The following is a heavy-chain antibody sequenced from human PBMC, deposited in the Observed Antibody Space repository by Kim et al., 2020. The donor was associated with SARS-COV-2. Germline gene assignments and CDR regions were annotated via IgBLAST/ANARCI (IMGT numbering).Heavy chain of an antibody. V-gene: IGHV3-9*01. CDR2: ISWNSGSI. Sequence: GGSLRHSCAASGFTFDDYAMHWVRQAPGKGLEWVSGISWNSGSIGYADSVKGRFTISRDNAKNSLYLQMNSLRAEDTALYYCAKDIGYSSGGFDYWGQGT. CDR3: AKDIGYSSGGFDY. D-gene: IGHD5-18*01. CDR1: GFTFDDYA. J-gene: IGHJ4*02.